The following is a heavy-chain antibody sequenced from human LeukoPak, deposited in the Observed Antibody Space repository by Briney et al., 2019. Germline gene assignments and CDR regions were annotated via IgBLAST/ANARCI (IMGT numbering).Heavy chain of an antibody. CDR3: AKQYCSGGTCYLFDY. V-gene: IGHV3-30*02. J-gene: IGHJ4*02. CDR2: IRHDGSNT. Sequence: PGGSLRLSCATSGFTFSSYGMHWVRQAPGKGLEWVAFIRHDGSNTYYADSVKGRFTISRDNSKNTVYLQMNSLRVEDTAVYYCAKQYCSGGTCYLFDYWGQGTPVTVSS. CDR1: GFTFSSYG. D-gene: IGHD2-15*01.